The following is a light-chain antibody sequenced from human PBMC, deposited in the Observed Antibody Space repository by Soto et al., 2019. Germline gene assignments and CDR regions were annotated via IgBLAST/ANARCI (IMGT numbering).Light chain of an antibody. J-gene: IGKJ4*01. CDR1: QSVRSNY. Sequence: EIVLTQSPDTLSLSPGERATLSCRASQSVRSNYLAWYQQKPGQAPRFLIYDASSRATGIPDRFSGSGSRTDFTLTISRLEPEDFAVYYCQQYCSSPLTFGGGTNVEIK. CDR2: DAS. CDR3: QQYCSSPLT. V-gene: IGKV3-20*01.